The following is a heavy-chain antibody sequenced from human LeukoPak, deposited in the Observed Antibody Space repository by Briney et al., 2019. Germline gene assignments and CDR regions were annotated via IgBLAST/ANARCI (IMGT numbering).Heavy chain of an antibody. D-gene: IGHD6-19*01. Sequence: GGSLRLSCAASGFTFSSYAMTWVRQAPGKGLEWVSGISDGGGATYYADSVKGRFTLSRDNSKNTLYLQMNSLRADDTAVYYCAGAFSGWSPKFWGQGALVTVSS. CDR2: ISDGGGAT. J-gene: IGHJ4*02. CDR1: GFTFSSYA. CDR3: AGAFSGWSPKF. V-gene: IGHV3-23*01.